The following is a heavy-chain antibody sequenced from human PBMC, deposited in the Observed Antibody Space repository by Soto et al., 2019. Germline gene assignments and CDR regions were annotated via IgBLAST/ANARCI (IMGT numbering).Heavy chain of an antibody. Sequence: ASFKIARTACGYTFTSYAVHVVRQAPGQRLEWMGWINAGNGNTKYSQKFQGRVTITRDTSASTAYMELSSLRSEDTAVYYCARQTGTAIFDWFDPWGQGTLVTVSS. CDR1: GYTFTSYA. CDR3: ARQTGTAIFDWFDP. V-gene: IGHV1-3*01. J-gene: IGHJ5*02. CDR2: INAGNGNT. D-gene: IGHD1-1*01.